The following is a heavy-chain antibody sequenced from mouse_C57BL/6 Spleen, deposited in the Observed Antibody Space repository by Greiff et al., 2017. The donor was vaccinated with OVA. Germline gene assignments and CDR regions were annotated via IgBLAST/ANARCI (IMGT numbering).Heavy chain of an antibody. CDR1: GYTFTGYW. Sequence: QVQLQQSGAELMKPGASVKLSCKATGYTFTGYWIEWVKQRPGHGLEWIGEILPGGGSTNYNEKFKGKATFTADTSSNTAYMQLSSLTTEDSAIYYCARATVVASPGYWGQGTTLTVSS. CDR2: ILPGGGST. CDR3: ARATVVASPGY. V-gene: IGHV1-9*01. D-gene: IGHD1-1*01. J-gene: IGHJ2*01.